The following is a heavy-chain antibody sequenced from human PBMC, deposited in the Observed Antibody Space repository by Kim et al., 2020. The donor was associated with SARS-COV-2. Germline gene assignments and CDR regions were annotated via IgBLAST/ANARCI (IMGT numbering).Heavy chain of an antibody. Sequence: SETLSLTCTVSGGSISSSSYYWGWIRQPPGKGLEWIGSIYYSGSTYYNPSLKSRVTISVDTSKNQFSLKLSSVTAADTAVYYCARQSKDYGADFDYWGQGTLVTVSS. J-gene: IGHJ4*02. CDR3: ARQSKDYGADFDY. CDR2: IYYSGST. CDR1: GGSISSSSYY. V-gene: IGHV4-39*01. D-gene: IGHD4-17*01.